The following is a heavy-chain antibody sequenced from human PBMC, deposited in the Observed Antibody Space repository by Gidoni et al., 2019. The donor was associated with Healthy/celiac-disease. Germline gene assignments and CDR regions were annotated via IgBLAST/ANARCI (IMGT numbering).Heavy chain of an antibody. Sequence: QVQLVESGGGVVQPGRSLRLSCAASGFTFSSYGMPWVRQAPGKGLEWVAVIWYDGSNKYYADSVKGRFTISRDNSKNTLYLQMNSLRAEDTAVYYCARAYDFWSGYTDYWGQGTLVTVSS. V-gene: IGHV3-33*01. CDR3: ARAYDFWSGYTDY. J-gene: IGHJ4*02. CDR1: GFTFSSYG. CDR2: IWYDGSNK. D-gene: IGHD3-3*01.